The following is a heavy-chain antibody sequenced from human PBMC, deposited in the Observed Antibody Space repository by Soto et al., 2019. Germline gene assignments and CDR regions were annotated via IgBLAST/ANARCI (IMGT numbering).Heavy chain of an antibody. CDR2: IWYDGSNK. V-gene: IGHV3-33*01. CDR1: GFTFSSYG. Sequence: GSLRLSCAASGFTFSSYGMHWVRQAPGKGLEWVAVIWYDGSNKYYADSVKGRFTISRDNSKNTLYLQMNSLRAEDTAVYYCAREGCSGGSCYSAFYYYYGMDVWGQGTTVTVSS. D-gene: IGHD2-15*01. CDR3: AREGCSGGSCYSAFYYYYGMDV. J-gene: IGHJ6*02.